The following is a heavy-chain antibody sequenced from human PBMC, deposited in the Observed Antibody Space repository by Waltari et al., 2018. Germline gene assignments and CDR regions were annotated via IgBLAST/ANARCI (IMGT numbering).Heavy chain of an antibody. CDR2: ISAYNGNT. CDR1: GYTFTSYG. J-gene: IGHJ4*02. D-gene: IGHD3-3*01. CDR3: ARDPITIFGVVIIAPYLDY. V-gene: IGHV1-18*01. Sequence: SGYTFTSYGISWVRQAPGQGLEWMGWISAYNGNTNYAQKLQGRVTMTPDTSTSTAYMELRSRRSDDTAVYYCARDPITIFGVVIIAPYLDYWGQGTLVTVSS.